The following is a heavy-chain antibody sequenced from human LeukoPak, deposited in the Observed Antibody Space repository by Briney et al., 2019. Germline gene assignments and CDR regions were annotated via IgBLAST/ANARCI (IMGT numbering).Heavy chain of an antibody. CDR3: ARRTYYNFWSGYPTSYYYYYYMDV. D-gene: IGHD3-3*01. CDR2: TSGSGDTI. V-gene: IGHV3-11*01. Sequence: GGSLRLSCIASGFTFRDYYMNWIRQAPGRGLEWISYTSGSGDTIYYADSVKGRFTISRDNVKNSLYLQMNSLRAGDSAVYYCARRTYYNFWSGYPTSYYYYYYMDVWGKGTTVTVSS. J-gene: IGHJ6*03. CDR1: GFTFRDYY.